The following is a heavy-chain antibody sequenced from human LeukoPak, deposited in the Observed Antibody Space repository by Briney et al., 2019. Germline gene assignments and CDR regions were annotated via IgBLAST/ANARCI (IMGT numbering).Heavy chain of an antibody. V-gene: IGHV3-74*01. J-gene: IGHJ6*03. CDR2: ISTDGSST. Sequence: AGGSLRLSCAASGFTFSGYWMHWVRQAPGKGLVWVSRISTDGSSTSYADSVKGRFTISRDNAKNTLYLQMNSLRAEDTAVYYCAKNRGAGSHFYYHMNVWGKGTTVTVSS. CDR1: GFTFSGYW. CDR3: AKNRGAGSHFYYHMNV. D-gene: IGHD1-26*01.